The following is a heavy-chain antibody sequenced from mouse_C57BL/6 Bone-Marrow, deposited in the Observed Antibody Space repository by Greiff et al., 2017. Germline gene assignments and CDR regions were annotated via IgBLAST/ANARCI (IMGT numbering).Heavy chain of an antibody. J-gene: IGHJ1*03. CDR3: TRTGSSYGYWYFDV. V-gene: IGHV1-15*01. Sequence: QVQLQQSGAELVRPGASVTLSCKASGYTFTDYEMHWVQQTPVHGLEWIGAIDPETGGTAYNQKFKGKAILTADKSSSTAYMELRSLTSEDSAVYYCTRTGSSYGYWYFDVWGTGTTVTVSS. CDR1: GYTFTDYE. D-gene: IGHD1-1*01. CDR2: IDPETGGT.